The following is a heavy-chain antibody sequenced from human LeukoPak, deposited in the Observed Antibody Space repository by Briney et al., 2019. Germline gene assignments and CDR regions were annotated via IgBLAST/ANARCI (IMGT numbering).Heavy chain of an antibody. CDR1: GYTFTSYA. CDR2: IIPILGIA. Sequence: SVKVSCKASGYTFTSYAISWVRQAPGQGLEWMGRIIPILGIANYAQKFQGRVTITADKSTSTAYMELSSLRSEDTAVYYCASGIETRSGYYDAFDIWGQGTMVTVSS. CDR3: ASGIETRSGYYDAFDI. V-gene: IGHV1-69*04. D-gene: IGHD3-22*01. J-gene: IGHJ3*02.